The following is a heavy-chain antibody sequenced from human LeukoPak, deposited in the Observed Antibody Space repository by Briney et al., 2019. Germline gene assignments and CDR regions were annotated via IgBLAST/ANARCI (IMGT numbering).Heavy chain of an antibody. Sequence: GGSLRLSCAASGFTFSSYAMNWVRQAPGKGLEWVSSISSSSSYIYYADSVKGRFTISRDNAKNSLYLQMNSLRAADTAVYYCARAIRAYYFDYWGQGTLVTVSS. J-gene: IGHJ4*02. D-gene: IGHD3-3*01. V-gene: IGHV3-21*04. CDR2: ISSSSSYI. CDR3: ARAIRAYYFDY. CDR1: GFTFSSYA.